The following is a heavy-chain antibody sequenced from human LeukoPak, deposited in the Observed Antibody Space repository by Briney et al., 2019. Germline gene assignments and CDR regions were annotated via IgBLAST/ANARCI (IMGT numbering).Heavy chain of an antibody. CDR2: IGTAGDT. Sequence: GGSLRLSCAASGFTFSSYGMHWVRQATGKGLEWVSAIGTAGDTYYPGSVKGRFTISRENAKNSLYLQMNSLRAGDTAVYYCARDQVLLWFGDLGSYFDYWGQGTLVTVSS. CDR3: ARDQVLLWFGDLGSYFDY. D-gene: IGHD3-10*01. V-gene: IGHV3-13*01. J-gene: IGHJ4*02. CDR1: GFTFSSYG.